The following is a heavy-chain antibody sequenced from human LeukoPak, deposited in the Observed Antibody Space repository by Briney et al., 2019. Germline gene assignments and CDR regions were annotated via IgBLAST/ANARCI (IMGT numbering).Heavy chain of an antibody. V-gene: IGHV3-30*04. CDR3: AKDVIAAAYFDF. D-gene: IGHD6-6*01. Sequence: RSLRLSCAASGFTFSSYAMHWVRQAPGKGLEWVALISFDGSDKSYADSVQGRFTISRDNSKNTLYLQMNSLRAEDTAMYYCAKDVIAAAYFDFWGQGTLVTVSS. J-gene: IGHJ4*02. CDR2: ISFDGSDK. CDR1: GFTFSSYA.